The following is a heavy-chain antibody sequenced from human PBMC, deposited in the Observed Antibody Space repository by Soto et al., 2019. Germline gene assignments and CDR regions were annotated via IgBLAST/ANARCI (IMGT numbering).Heavy chain of an antibody. J-gene: IGHJ4*02. Sequence: EVQLVESGGGLVQPGESLRLSCAASGFTVSNYHMTWVHQAPGKGLEWVSAVYADGATSHADSVKDRFTVSRDNSRNTLNLQMSGLRAEDTAVYYCARSGGGLDYWGQGTLVTVSS. CDR2: VYADGAT. V-gene: IGHV3-66*01. CDR3: ARSGGGLDY. D-gene: IGHD3-10*01. CDR1: GFTVSNYH.